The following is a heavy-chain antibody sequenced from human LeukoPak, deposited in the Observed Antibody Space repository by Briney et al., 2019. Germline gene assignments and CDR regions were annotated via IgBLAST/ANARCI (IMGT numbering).Heavy chain of an antibody. J-gene: IGHJ4*02. Sequence: GGSLRLSCAASGFTFDDYAMHWVRQAPGKGLEWVSGISWNSGSIGYADSVKGRFTISRDNAKNSLYLQMNSLRDEDMALYYCAKGPYSNYERGYFFDYWGQGTLVTVYS. D-gene: IGHD4-11*01. CDR3: AKGPYSNYERGYFFDY. CDR1: GFTFDDYA. V-gene: IGHV3-9*03. CDR2: ISWNSGSI.